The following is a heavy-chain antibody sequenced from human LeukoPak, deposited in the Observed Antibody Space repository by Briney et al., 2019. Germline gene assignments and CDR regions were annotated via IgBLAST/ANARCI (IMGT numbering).Heavy chain of an antibody. CDR1: GYTFTSYD. Sequence: SVKVSCKASGYTFTSYDINWVRQATGQGLEWMGWMNPNSGNTGYAQKFQGRVTMTRNTSISTAYMELSGLRSEDTAVYYCARVGTIRGGWFDPWGQGTLVTVSS. J-gene: IGHJ5*02. CDR2: MNPNSGNT. V-gene: IGHV1-8*01. D-gene: IGHD3-9*01. CDR3: ARVGTIRGGWFDP.